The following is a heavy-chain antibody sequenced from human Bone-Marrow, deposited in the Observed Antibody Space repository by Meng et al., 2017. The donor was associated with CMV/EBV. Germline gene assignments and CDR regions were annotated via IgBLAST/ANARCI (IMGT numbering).Heavy chain of an antibody. CDR3: ARGREVELNGY. CDR2: ISAYNGNT. J-gene: IGHJ4*02. CDR1: GYTFTSYG. D-gene: IGHD1-7*01. V-gene: IGHV1-18*01. Sequence: ASVKVSCKASGYTFTSYGISWVRQAPGQGLEWMGWISAYNGNTNYAQKFQGRVTMTRDTSISTAYMELSRLRSDDTAVYYCARGREVELNGYWGQGTLVTVSS.